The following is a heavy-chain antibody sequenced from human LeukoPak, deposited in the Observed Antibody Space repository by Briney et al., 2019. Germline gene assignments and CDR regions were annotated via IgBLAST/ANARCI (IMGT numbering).Heavy chain of an antibody. D-gene: IGHD6-19*01. CDR1: GGSISSYY. V-gene: IGHV4-59*01. Sequence: SETLSLTCTVSGGSISSYYWSWIRQPPGKGLEWIGYIYYSGSTNYNPSLKSRVTISVDTSKNQFSLKRSSVTAADTPVYYCARVRSSGWGKGFDYWGQGTLVTVSS. CDR3: ARVRSSGWGKGFDY. J-gene: IGHJ4*02. CDR2: IYYSGST.